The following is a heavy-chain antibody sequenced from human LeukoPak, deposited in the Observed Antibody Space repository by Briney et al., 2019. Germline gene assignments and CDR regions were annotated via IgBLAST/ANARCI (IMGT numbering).Heavy chain of an antibody. Sequence: GGSLRLSCAASGFTFSSYGMSWVRQAPGKGLEWVSAISGSGGSTYYADSVKGRFTISRDNSKNTLYLQMNSLRAEDTAVYYCATLLDTAMVNVRFDYWGQGTLVTVSS. J-gene: IGHJ4*02. CDR2: ISGSGGST. CDR3: ATLLDTAMVNVRFDY. CDR1: GFTFSSYG. D-gene: IGHD5-18*01. V-gene: IGHV3-23*01.